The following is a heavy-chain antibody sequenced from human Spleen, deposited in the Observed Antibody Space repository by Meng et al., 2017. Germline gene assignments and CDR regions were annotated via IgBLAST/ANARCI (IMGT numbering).Heavy chain of an antibody. J-gene: IGHJ4*02. Sequence: EVQLLESGGGLVQPGGSLRLSCVVSGLIFNTYGMNWVRQAPGEGLEWVSTIDAGGGATYYADSMKGRFTISRDNSKNTLYLQMSSLRVEDTAIYYCVPRTTFYDFWGQGTLVTVSS. CDR3: VPRTTFYDF. V-gene: IGHV3-23*01. D-gene: IGHD2/OR15-2a*01. CDR1: GLIFNTYG. CDR2: IDAGGGAT.